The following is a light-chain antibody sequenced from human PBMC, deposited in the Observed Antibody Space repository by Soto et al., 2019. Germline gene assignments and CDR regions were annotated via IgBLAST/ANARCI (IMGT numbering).Light chain of an antibody. V-gene: IGKV3-11*01. J-gene: IGKJ1*01. CDR2: DAS. Sequence: EIVLTQSPATLSLSPGERATLSCRASQSVSSYLAWYQQKPGQAPRLLIYDASNRATGIPARFSGSGSGTDFTLTISSLQPDDFATYYCQQYSSYSSFAQGTKVEI. CDR1: QSVSSY. CDR3: QQYSSYSS.